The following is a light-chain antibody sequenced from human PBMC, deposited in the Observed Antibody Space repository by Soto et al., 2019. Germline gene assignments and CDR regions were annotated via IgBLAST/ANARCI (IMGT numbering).Light chain of an antibody. CDR2: DAS. CDR3: QQRSNWPRYT. J-gene: IGKJ2*01. V-gene: IGKV3-11*01. Sequence: EIVLTQSPAPLALSPGERATLSCRASQSVSSYLAWYQQKPGQAPRLLIYDASNRATGIPARFSGSGSGTDFTLTISSREPEDFAVYYCQQRSNWPRYTFGQGTKLEIK. CDR1: QSVSSY.